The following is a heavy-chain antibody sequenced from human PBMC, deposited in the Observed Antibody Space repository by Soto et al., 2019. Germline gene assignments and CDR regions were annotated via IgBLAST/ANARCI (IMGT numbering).Heavy chain of an antibody. J-gene: IGHJ4*02. CDR3: ASYRGALYFES. CDR2: VFYGGT. D-gene: IGHD3-16*01. V-gene: IGHV4-59*01. CDR1: GRSMISND. Sequence: LSLTCSVCGRSMISNDWSWIRQSPDKGLEWLGYVFYGGTDYNPSLGGRVSMSVETSKSQFSLKLTSVTVADTAVYYCASYRGALYFESWGPGILVTVSS.